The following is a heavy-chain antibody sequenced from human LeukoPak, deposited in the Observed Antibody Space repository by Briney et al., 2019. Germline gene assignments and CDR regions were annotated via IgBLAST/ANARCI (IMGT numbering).Heavy chain of an antibody. CDR3: VGFYAFDF. CDR1: RFTFSSHS. Sequence: GGSLRLSCAASRFTFSSHSMNWVRPAPGKGLEWVSYISSSSSTIFYADSVKGRFTISRDNAKNTLYLEMNSLRGEDTAVYYCVGFYAFDFWGQGTMVTVSS. CDR2: ISSSSSTI. J-gene: IGHJ3*01. V-gene: IGHV3-48*01.